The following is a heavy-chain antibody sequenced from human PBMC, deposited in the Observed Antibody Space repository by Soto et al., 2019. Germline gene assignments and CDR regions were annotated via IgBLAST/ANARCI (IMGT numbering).Heavy chain of an antibody. CDR1: GGSISSYY. CDR3: ARATGGQQPTHFFDY. V-gene: IGHV4-59*01. Sequence: SETLSLTCTVSGGSISSYYWSWIRQPPGKGLEWIGYIYYSGSTNYNPSLKSRVTISVDTSKNQFSLKLSSVTAADTAVYYCARATGGQQPTHFFDYWGQGTLVTVSS. J-gene: IGHJ4*02. CDR2: IYYSGST. D-gene: IGHD6-13*01.